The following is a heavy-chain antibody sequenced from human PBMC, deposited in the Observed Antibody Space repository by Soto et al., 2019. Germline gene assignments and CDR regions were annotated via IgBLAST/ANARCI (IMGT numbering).Heavy chain of an antibody. CDR1: GGTFSSYS. CDR2: IIPIFGTA. Sequence: SVKVSCKASGGTFSSYSINWVRQAPGQGLEWMGEIIPIFGTANYAQKFQGRVTITADESTSTAYMKLSSLRSEDTAVYYCARDGGRHSGGIDYWGQGTLVTVSS. D-gene: IGHD1-26*01. CDR3: ARDGGRHSGGIDY. J-gene: IGHJ4*02. V-gene: IGHV1-69*13.